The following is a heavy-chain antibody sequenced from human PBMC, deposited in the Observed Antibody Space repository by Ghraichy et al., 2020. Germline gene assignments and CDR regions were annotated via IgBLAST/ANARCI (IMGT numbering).Heavy chain of an antibody. CDR3: ARGGSGRTDFDY. V-gene: IGHV4-59*01. CDR1: SGSISSYY. Sequence: SETLSLTCTVSSGSISSYYWSWIRQPPGKGLEWIGYIYYRGYTNYNPSLKSRVTISVDTSKNQFSLKLSSVTAADTAVYYCARGGSGRTDFDYWGQVILVTVSS. D-gene: IGHD6-19*01. CDR2: IYYRGYT. J-gene: IGHJ4*02.